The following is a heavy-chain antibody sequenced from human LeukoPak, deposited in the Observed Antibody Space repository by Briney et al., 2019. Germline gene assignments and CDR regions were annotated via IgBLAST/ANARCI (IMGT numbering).Heavy chain of an antibody. Sequence: GRSLRLSCAASGFTFSSYAMHWVRQAPGKGLEWVAVISYDGSNKYYADSVKGRFTISRDNSKNTLYLQMNSLRAEDTAVYYCARVRWEGTYYFDYWGQGTLVTVSS. J-gene: IGHJ4*02. CDR2: ISYDGSNK. V-gene: IGHV3-30-3*01. CDR1: GFTFSSYA. CDR3: ARVRWEGTYYFDY. D-gene: IGHD1-14*01.